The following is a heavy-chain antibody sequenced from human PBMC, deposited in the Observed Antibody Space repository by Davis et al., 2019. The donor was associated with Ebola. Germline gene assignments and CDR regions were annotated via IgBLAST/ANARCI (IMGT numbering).Heavy chain of an antibody. J-gene: IGHJ4*02. CDR3: ARDQLRYFDWLLNGYFDY. V-gene: IGHV1-46*01. CDR2: INPSGGST. CDR1: GYTFTSYY. Sequence: ASVKVSCKASGYTFTSYYMHWVRQAPGQGLEWMGIINPSGGSTRYAQKFQGRVTMTRDTSTSTVYMELSSLRSEDTAVYYCARDQLRYFDWLLNGYFDYWGQGTLVTVSS. D-gene: IGHD3-9*01.